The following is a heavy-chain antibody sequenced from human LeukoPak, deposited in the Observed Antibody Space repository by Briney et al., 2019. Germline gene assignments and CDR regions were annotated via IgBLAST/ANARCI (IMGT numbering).Heavy chain of an antibody. CDR2: IYPGDSET. CDR1: GYSFSSNW. J-gene: IGHJ1*01. Sequence: GESLKISCKGSGYSFSSNWIGWVRQMSGKGLEWMGTIYPGDSETRYSPSFQGQVTISADKSINTAYLQWSSLKASDTAMYYCARAYYYGSGSRGERFQQWGQGTLVTVSS. CDR3: ARAYYYGSGSRGERFQQ. V-gene: IGHV5-51*01. D-gene: IGHD3-10*01.